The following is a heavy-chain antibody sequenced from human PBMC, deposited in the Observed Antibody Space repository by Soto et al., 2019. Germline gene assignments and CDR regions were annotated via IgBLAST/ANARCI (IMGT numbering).Heavy chain of an antibody. CDR2: IVVGSGNT. Sequence: SVKVSCKASGFTFTSSAVQWVRQARGQRLEWIGWIVVGSGNTNYAQKFQERVTITRDMSTSTAYMELSSLRSEDTAVYYCAADTAMDPFGYYYGMDVWGQGTTVTVSS. V-gene: IGHV1-58*01. CDR1: GFTFTSSA. CDR3: AADTAMDPFGYYYGMDV. D-gene: IGHD5-18*01. J-gene: IGHJ6*02.